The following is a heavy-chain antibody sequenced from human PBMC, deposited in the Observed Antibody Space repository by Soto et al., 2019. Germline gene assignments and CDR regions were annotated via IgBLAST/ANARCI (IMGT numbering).Heavy chain of an antibody. V-gene: IGHV4-39*01. Sequence: SETLSLTCTVSGGSISSSSYYWGWIRQPPGKGLEWIGSIYYSGSTYYNPSLKSRVTISVDTSKNQFSLKLSSVTAADTAVYYCARHEGSHPPVYCSGGSCHRGAFDYWGQGTLVTVSS. CDR2: IYYSGST. J-gene: IGHJ4*02. CDR1: GGSISSSSYY. D-gene: IGHD2-15*01. CDR3: ARHEGSHPPVYCSGGSCHRGAFDY.